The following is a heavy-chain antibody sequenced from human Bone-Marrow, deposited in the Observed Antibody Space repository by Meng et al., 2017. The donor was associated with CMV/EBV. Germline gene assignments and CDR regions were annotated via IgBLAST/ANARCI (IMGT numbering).Heavy chain of an antibody. D-gene: IGHD2-21*01. CDR2: TYYRSKWYN. CDR1: GDSVSSNSAA. J-gene: IGHJ3*01. CDR3: ARTAYCGGDCYAVKL. V-gene: IGHV6-1*01. Sequence: SETLSLTCAISGDSVSSNSAAWNWIRQSPSRGLEWLGRTYYRSKWYNDYAVSVKGRITINPDTSKNQFSLQLNSVTAADTAVYYCARTAYCGGDCYAVKLWGQGTMVTVSS.